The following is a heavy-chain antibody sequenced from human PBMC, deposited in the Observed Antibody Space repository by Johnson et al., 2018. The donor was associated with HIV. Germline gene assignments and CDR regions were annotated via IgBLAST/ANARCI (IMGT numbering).Heavy chain of an antibody. CDR2: IYSGGNT. J-gene: IGHJ3*01. CDR1: GFSVSNNY. V-gene: IGHV3-66*03. CDR3: ARDRGYTSPVRHDTFDV. Sequence: VQLVESGGGLIQLGGSLRLSCAASGFSVSNNYMSWVRQAPGKGPEWVSVIYSGGNTYYADSVRGRFTISRDNSKNTLYLQMNSLRGEDTSVYYCARDRGYTSPVRHDTFDVWGQGTKVIVSS. D-gene: IGHD6-19*01.